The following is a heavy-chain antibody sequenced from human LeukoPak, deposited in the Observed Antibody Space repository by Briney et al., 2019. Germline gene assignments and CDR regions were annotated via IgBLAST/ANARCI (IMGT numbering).Heavy chain of an antibody. Sequence: SETLSLTCTVSGGSISSYYWSWIRQPPGKGLEWIGYIYYSGSTNYNPSLKSRVTISVDTSKNQFSLKLRSVTAADTAVYYCARFGYSSSWLPRDRFDYWGQGTLVSVSS. J-gene: IGHJ4*02. CDR1: GGSISSYY. CDR2: IYYSGST. CDR3: ARFGYSSSWLPRDRFDY. D-gene: IGHD6-13*01. V-gene: IGHV4-59*12.